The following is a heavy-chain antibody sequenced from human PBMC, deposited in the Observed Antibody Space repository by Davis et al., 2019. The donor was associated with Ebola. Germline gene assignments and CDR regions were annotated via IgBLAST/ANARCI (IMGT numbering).Heavy chain of an antibody. CDR3: ARDSTVVTPRGAFDI. J-gene: IGHJ3*02. CDR2: IWYDGSNK. V-gene: IGHV3-33*01. CDR1: GFTFSSYG. D-gene: IGHD4-23*01. Sequence: PGGSLRLSCAASGFTFSSYGMHWVRQAPGKGLEWVAVIWYDGSNKYYADSVKGRFTISRDNSKNTLYLQMNSLRAEDTAVYYCARDSTVVTPRGAFDIWGQGTMVTVSS.